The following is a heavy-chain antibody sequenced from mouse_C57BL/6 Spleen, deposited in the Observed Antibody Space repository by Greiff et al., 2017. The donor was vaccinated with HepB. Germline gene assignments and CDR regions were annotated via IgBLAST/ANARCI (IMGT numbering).Heavy chain of an antibody. V-gene: IGHV1-52*01. CDR1: GYTFTSYW. CDR3: ARSENYGSSSFAY. J-gene: IGHJ3*01. CDR2: IDPSDSET. D-gene: IGHD1-1*01. Sequence: VQLQQPGAELVRPGSSVKLSCKASGYTFTSYWMHWVKQRPIQGLEWIGNIDPSDSETHYNQKFKDKATLTVDKSSSTAYMQLSSLTSEDSAVYYCARSENYGSSSFAYWGQGTLVTVSA.